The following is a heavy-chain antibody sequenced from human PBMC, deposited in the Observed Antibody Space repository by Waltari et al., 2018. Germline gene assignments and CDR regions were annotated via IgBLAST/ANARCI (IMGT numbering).Heavy chain of an antibody. CDR2: IYPGYSDT. CDR3: ARQVRGNYYYMDV. CDR1: GYSFTSYW. V-gene: IGHV5-51*01. J-gene: IGHJ6*03. D-gene: IGHD3-16*01. Sequence: EVQLVQSGAEVKKPGESLKISCKGSGYSFTSYWIGWVRQMPGKGLEWRGIIYPGYSDTRYSPSFQGHVTISADKSISTAYLQWSSLKASDTAMYYCARQVRGNYYYMDVWGKGTTVTVSS.